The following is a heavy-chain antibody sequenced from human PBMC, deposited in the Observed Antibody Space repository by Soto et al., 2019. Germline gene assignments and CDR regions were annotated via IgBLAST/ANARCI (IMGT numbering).Heavy chain of an antibody. Sequence: GGSLSLSGAAAGFTVSGYGMHWVRQAPGKELEWVAVISYDGSNKYYADSVKGRFTISRDNSKNTLYLQMNSLRAEDTAVYYCAKDKAPWYSRSWYFDSWGQGTLVTVPS. D-gene: IGHD6-13*01. V-gene: IGHV3-30*18. CDR2: ISYDGSNK. CDR3: AKDKAPWYSRSWYFDS. J-gene: IGHJ4*02. CDR1: GFTVSGYG.